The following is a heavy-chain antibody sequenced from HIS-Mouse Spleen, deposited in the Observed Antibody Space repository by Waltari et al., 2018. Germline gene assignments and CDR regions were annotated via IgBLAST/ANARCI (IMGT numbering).Heavy chain of an antibody. V-gene: IGHV4-39*07. CDR1: GGSISSSSYY. CDR2: IYYSGAS. Sequence: QLQLQESGPGLVKPSETLSLTCTVSGGSISSSSYYWGWIRQPPGKGLAWIGGIYYSGASYHSSALKRRATISVETSKNQVSVKLSSVTPADTAVYYCARELPYSSSWYDWYFDLWGRGTLVTVSS. D-gene: IGHD6-13*01. J-gene: IGHJ2*01. CDR3: ARELPYSSSWYDWYFDL.